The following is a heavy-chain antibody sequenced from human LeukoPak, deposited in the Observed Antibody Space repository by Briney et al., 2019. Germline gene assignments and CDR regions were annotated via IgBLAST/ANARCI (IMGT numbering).Heavy chain of an antibody. J-gene: IGHJ4*02. V-gene: IGHV3-53*04. CDR2: IYSGGST. CDR1: GFTFSDYY. D-gene: IGHD3-10*02. Sequence: PGGSLRLSCAASGFTFSDYYMSWIRQAPGKGLEWVSVIYSGGSTYYADSVKGRFTISRHNSKNTLYLQMNSLRAEDTAVYYCASMFADYWGQGTLVTVSS. CDR3: ASMFADY.